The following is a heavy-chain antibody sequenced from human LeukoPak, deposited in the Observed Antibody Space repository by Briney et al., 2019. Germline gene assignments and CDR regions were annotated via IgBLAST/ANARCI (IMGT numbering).Heavy chain of an antibody. CDR1: GVSISSYY. D-gene: IGHD3-10*01. J-gene: IGHJ3*02. CDR2: IYYSGST. CDR3: ARDTLRGAIPDAFDI. Sequence: SESLSLTCAVSGVSISSYYWSWLRQPPGKGLVWIGYIYYSGSTNYNPSLKGRVTISVDPSKDQFSLKLSSVTAADKAVYYCARDTLRGAIPDAFDIWGQGTMVTVSS. V-gene: IGHV4-59*01.